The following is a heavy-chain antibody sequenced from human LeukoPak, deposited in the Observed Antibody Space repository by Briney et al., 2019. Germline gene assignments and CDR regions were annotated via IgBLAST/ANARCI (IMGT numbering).Heavy chain of an antibody. Sequence: GGSLRLSCAASGFTFSSYDMHWVRQATGKGLEWVSAIGTAGDTYYPGSVKGRFTISRENAKNSLYLQMNSLRAEDTAVYYCARAPESGYYTNWFVPWGQGTLVTVSS. V-gene: IGHV3-13*01. CDR3: ARAPESGYYTNWFVP. J-gene: IGHJ5*02. CDR1: GFTFSSYD. CDR2: IGTAGDT. D-gene: IGHD3-3*01.